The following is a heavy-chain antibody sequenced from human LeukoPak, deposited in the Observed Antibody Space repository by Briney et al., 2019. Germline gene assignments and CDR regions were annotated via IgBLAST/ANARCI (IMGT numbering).Heavy chain of an antibody. J-gene: IGHJ4*02. Sequence: GASVKVSCKASGGTFSSYAISWVRQAPGQGLEWMGGIIPIFGTANYAQKFQGRVTMTEDTSTDTAYMELSSLRSEDTAVYYCATVRYMVRGVISPFDYWGQGTLVTVSS. CDR1: GGTFSSYA. CDR2: IIPIFGTA. CDR3: ATVRYMVRGVISPFDY. V-gene: IGHV1-69*06. D-gene: IGHD3-10*01.